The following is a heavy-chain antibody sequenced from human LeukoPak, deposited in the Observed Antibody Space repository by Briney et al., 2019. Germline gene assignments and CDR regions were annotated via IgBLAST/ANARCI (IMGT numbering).Heavy chain of an antibody. J-gene: IGHJ4*02. CDR1: GASISDYY. D-gene: IGHD2-2*01. Sequence: SETLSLTCTVSGASISDYYWSWIRQPAGKGLEWIGRIYTSGSTTYNPSLKGRINISVDTSKNQFSLKLSSVTAADTAVYYCARPIRYCSSTSCQYYFDYWGQGTLVTVSS. CDR3: ARPIRYCSSTSCQYYFDY. V-gene: IGHV4-4*07. CDR2: IYTSGST.